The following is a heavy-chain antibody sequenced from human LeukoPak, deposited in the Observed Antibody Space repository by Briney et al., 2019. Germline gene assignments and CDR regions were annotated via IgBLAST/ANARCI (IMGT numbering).Heavy chain of an antibody. CDR2: ISAYNGNT. Sequence: ASVKVSCKASGYTFTSYGISWVRQAPGQGLEWMGWISAYNGNTNYAQKLQGRVTMTTDTSTSTAYMELRSLRSDDTAVYYCARCRLAAGHPPGGYWGQGTLVTVSS. D-gene: IGHD6-13*01. CDR3: ARCRLAAGHPPGGY. V-gene: IGHV1-18*01. J-gene: IGHJ4*02. CDR1: GYTFTSYG.